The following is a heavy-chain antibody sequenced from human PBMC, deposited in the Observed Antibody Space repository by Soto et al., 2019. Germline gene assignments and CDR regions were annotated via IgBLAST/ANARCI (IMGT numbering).Heavy chain of an antibody. V-gene: IGHV1-69*01. D-gene: IGHD1-1*01. Sequence: QVQLVQSGAEVKKPGSSVKVSCKASGGTFSSYAISWVRQAPGQGLEWMGGIIPIFGTANYAQKFQGRVKISADESTIPAYMELSSLRSEDTAVYYCARGRKEEQGVYCYGMDVWGQGTTVTVSS. J-gene: IGHJ6*02. CDR3: ARGRKEEQGVYCYGMDV. CDR1: GGTFSSYA. CDR2: IIPIFGTA.